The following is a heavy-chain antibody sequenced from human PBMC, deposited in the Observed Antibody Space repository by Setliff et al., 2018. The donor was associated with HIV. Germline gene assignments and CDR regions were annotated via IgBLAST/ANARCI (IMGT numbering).Heavy chain of an antibody. CDR1: GGSFSGY. CDR3: VASSSWSCRLNY. CDR2: INHSGNT. J-gene: IGHJ4*02. Sequence: PSETLSLTCAVYGGSFSGYWSWIRQSPGKGLEWLGEINHSGNTHYDPSLKSRLTISIDTSKKQFSLKLTPVIAADAAIYYCVASSSWSCRLNYWGQGTLVTVSS. V-gene: IGHV4-34*01. D-gene: IGHD2-2*01.